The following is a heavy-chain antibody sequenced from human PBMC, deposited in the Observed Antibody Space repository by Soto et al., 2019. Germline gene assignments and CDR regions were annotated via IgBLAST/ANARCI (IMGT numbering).Heavy chain of an antibody. V-gene: IGHV1-69*10. CDR3: AKDPLPSPLRYDSSGHYYYYGMDV. CDR2: IIPILGIA. J-gene: IGHJ6*02. Sequence: ASVKVSCKASGGTFSSYAISWVRQAPGQGLEWMGGIIPILGIANYGQKFQSRVTITADKTTSTDYMEMNSLRSEDTDVYYYAKDPLPSPLRYDSSGHYYYYGMDVWGQGTTVTVSS. CDR1: GGTFSSYA. D-gene: IGHD3-22*01.